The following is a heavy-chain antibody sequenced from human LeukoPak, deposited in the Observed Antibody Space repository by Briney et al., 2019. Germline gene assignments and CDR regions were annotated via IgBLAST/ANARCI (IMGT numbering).Heavy chain of an antibody. CDR3: ARWAAQAFDY. J-gene: IGHJ4*02. D-gene: IGHD2-15*01. V-gene: IGHV4-59*08. CDR2: IYYSGST. Sequence: PSETLSLTCTVSGGSISSYYWNWIRQPPGKGLEWIGYIYYSGSTNYNPALKSRVTISADTSKNQFSLKLSSVTAADTAVYYCARWAAQAFDYWGQGTLVTVSS. CDR1: GGSISSYY.